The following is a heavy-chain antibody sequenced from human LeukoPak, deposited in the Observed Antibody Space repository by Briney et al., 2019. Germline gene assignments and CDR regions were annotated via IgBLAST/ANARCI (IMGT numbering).Heavy chain of an antibody. CDR1: GFAFSNYW. CDR2: INSDGSTT. CDR3: ARVATGSYDWFDP. V-gene: IGHV3-74*01. D-gene: IGHD3-10*01. Sequence: PGGSLRLSCAASGFAFSNYWMHWVRQAPGKGLVWVSRINSDGSTTSYADSVKGRFTISRDNSKNTLYLQMNSLRAEDTAVYFCARVATGSYDWFDPWGQGTLVTVSS. J-gene: IGHJ5*02.